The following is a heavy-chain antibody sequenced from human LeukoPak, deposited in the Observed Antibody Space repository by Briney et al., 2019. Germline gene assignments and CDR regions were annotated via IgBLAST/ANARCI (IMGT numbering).Heavy chain of an antibody. CDR3: ARDQGGLDY. CDR2: ISSSGSTI. Sequence: PSETLSLTCAVYGGSFSDYYMSWIRQAPGKGLEWVSYISSSGSTIYYADSVKGRFTISRDNAKNSLYLQMNSLRAEDTAVYYCARDQGGLDYWGQGTLVTVSS. CDR1: GGSFSDYY. J-gene: IGHJ4*02. V-gene: IGHV3-11*01. D-gene: IGHD2-15*01.